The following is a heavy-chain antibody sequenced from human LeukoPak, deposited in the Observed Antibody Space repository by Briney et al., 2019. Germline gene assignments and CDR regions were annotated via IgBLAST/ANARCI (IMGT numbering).Heavy chain of an antibody. Sequence: GGSLRLSCAASGFTFSSYGMHWVRQAPGKGLEWVAVIWYDGSNKYYADSVKGRFTISRDNSKNTVYLQMNSLRAEDTAVYYCARGHDYGGAWYYFDCWGQGTLVTVSS. J-gene: IGHJ4*02. CDR3: ARGHDYGGAWYYFDC. D-gene: IGHD4-23*01. V-gene: IGHV3-33*01. CDR1: GFTFSSYG. CDR2: IWYDGSNK.